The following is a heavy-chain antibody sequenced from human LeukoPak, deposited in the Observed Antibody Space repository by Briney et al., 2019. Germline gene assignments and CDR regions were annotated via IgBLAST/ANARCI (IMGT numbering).Heavy chain of an antibody. CDR3: AKDRGYVRYYYGMDV. Sequence: PGGSLRLSCAASGFTFSSYAMHWVRQAPGKGLEWVAVISYDGSNKYYADSVKGRFTSSRDNSKNTLYLQMNSLRAEDTAVYYCAKDRGYVRYYYGMDVWGQGTTVTVSS. CDR2: ISYDGSNK. D-gene: IGHD6-25*01. CDR1: GFTFSSYA. J-gene: IGHJ6*02. V-gene: IGHV3-30-3*01.